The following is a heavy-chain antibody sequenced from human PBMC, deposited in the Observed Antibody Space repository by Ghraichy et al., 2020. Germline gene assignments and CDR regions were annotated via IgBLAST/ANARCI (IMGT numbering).Heavy chain of an antibody. CDR2: INTGSST. D-gene: IGHD3-10*01. J-gene: IGHJ4*02. Sequence: RGSLRLSCVASGFIFSSHWMHWVRQGPEKGLVAVARINTGSSTSYGDSVKGRFAVSRDNAKNTLYLQMNSLRVEDTGVYYCVRDDRSYGLDYWGQGTQVIVSS. V-gene: IGHV3-74*01. CDR1: GFIFSSHW. CDR3: VRDDRSYGLDY.